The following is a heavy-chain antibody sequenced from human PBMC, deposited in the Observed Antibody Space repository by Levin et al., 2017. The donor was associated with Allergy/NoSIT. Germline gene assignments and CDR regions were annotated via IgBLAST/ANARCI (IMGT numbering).Heavy chain of an antibody. J-gene: IGHJ4*02. CDR3: ARDASAGGYNFDDYFDS. D-gene: IGHD5-24*01. CDR1: GDSFSNVYYA. V-gene: IGHV4-30-4*01. Sequence: PSETLSLTCTVSGDSFSNVYYAWNWIRQTPGKGLEWIGYIFYHGNTYYNPSLKSRLAMSLDTSKKQFSLNLTSVTAADTAVYYCARDASAGGYNFDDYFDSWGQGILVTVSS. CDR2: IFYHGNT.